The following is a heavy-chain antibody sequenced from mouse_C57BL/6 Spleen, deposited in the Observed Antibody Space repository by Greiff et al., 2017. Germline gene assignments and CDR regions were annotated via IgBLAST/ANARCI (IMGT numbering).Heavy chain of an antibody. CDR3: AGAPGFAY. CDR2: ISSGSSTI. Sequence: EVHLVESGGGLVKPGGSLKLSCAASGFTFSDYGMPWVRQAPEQGLEWVAYISSGSSTIYYADTVKGRFTISRDNAKNTLFLQLTSLRSEDTAMYYCAGAPGFAYWGQGTLVTVSA. J-gene: IGHJ3*01. V-gene: IGHV5-17*01. CDR1: GFTFSDYG.